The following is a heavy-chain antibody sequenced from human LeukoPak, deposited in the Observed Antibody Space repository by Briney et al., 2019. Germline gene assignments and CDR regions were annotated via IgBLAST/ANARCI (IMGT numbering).Heavy chain of an antibody. V-gene: IGHV1-18*01. CDR3: ARDRGGAAARPGGY. CDR2: INSYNGDT. J-gene: IGHJ4*02. CDR1: GYTFSSHG. Sequence: ASVKVSCKASGYTFSSHGINWVRQAPGQGLEWMGWINSYNGDTNYAQKFQGRVTLTTDTSTSTAYMELRSLRSDDTAVYYCARDRGGAAARPGGYWGQGTLVTVSS. D-gene: IGHD6-6*01.